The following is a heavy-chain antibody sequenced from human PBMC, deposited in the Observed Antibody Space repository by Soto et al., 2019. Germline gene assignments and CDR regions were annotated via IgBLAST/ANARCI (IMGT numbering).Heavy chain of an antibody. V-gene: IGHV3-23*01. J-gene: IGHJ3*02. CDR1: GFTVSSHA. CDR3: APHVSCSGGSCQYDAFAI. D-gene: IGHD2-15*01. CDR2: ITADGGT. Sequence: EVQVLESGGGLVQPGGSLRLSCEVSGFTVSSHAMTWIRQAPGKGPEWVSTITADGGTYYADSVKGRFAMSRDTSENTLYLRMNSLGAEDTAAYYCAPHVSCSGGSCQYDAFAIRGQGSMVTVSS.